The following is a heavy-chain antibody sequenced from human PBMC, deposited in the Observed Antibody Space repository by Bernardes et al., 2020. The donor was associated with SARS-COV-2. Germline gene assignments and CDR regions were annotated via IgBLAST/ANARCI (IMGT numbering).Heavy chain of an antibody. D-gene: IGHD1-26*01. CDR1: GFSFTSYS. CDR3: ARGISTLLEGIDAFDL. J-gene: IGHJ3*01. Sequence: GGSLRLSCAASGFSFTSYSMNWVRQAPGKGLEWVSSISSTSRYMYYADSVKGRFTISRDNAKNSLFLQINSLRDEDTAVYYCARGISTLLEGIDAFDLWGQGTVVTVSP. V-gene: IGHV3-21*01. CDR2: ISSTSRYM.